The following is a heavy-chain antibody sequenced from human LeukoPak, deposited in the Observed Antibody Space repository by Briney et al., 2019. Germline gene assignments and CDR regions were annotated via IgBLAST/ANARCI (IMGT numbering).Heavy chain of an antibody. V-gene: IGHV5-51*01. CDR2: IYPGDSDT. CDR3: ARPHYDSSGYYWAYYFDY. CDR1: GYSFTSYW. J-gene: IGHJ4*02. D-gene: IGHD3-22*01. Sequence: GESLKISCEGSGYSFTSYWIGWVRQMPGKGLEWMGIIYPGDSDTRYSPSFQGQVTISADKSISTAYLQWSSLKASDTAMYYCARPHYDSSGYYWAYYFDYWGQGTLVTVSS.